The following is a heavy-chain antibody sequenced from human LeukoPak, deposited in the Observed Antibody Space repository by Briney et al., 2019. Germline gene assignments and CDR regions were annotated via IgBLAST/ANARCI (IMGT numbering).Heavy chain of an antibody. CDR2: IYSGGST. CDR3: ARGGDGYNYRPFDY. V-gene: IGHV3-66*01. J-gene: IGHJ4*02. CDR1: GFTVSSNY. Sequence: GGSLRLSCAASGFTVSSNYMSWVRQAPGKGLEWVSVIYSGGSTYYADSVKGRFTISRDNSKNTLYLQMNSLRAESTAVYYCARGGDGYNYRPFDYWGQGTLVTVSS. D-gene: IGHD5-24*01.